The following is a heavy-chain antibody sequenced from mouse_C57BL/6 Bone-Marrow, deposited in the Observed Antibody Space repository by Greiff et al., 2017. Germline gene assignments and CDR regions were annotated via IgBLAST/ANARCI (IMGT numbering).Heavy chain of an antibody. V-gene: IGHV14-4*01. Sequence: VQLQQSGAELVRPGASVKLSCTASGFNIKDDYIHWVKQRPEQGLEWIGWIDPEIGDTEYASKFPGKATITSDTSSNTAYLPLSSLTSADTAVYYCSAFDGNYFDFWGQGTPLTGAS. J-gene: IGHJ2*01. CDR1: GFNIKDDY. CDR3: SAFDGNYFDF. D-gene: IGHD2-3*01. CDR2: IDPEIGDT.